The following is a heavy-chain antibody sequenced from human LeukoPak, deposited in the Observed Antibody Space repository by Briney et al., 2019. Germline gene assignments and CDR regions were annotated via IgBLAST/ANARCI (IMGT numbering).Heavy chain of an antibody. CDR2: INSDGKTT. V-gene: IGHV3-48*01. Sequence: GGSLRLSCAASGFTFSDYSMNWVRQAPGKGLEDLSYINSDGKTTWYADSVKGRFTISRDNSKNTLYLQMNSLRAEDAAVYYCAKDPSAAKRPTWYFDYWGQGTLVTVSS. CDR1: GFTFSDYS. D-gene: IGHD6-13*01. CDR3: AKDPSAAKRPTWYFDY. J-gene: IGHJ4*02.